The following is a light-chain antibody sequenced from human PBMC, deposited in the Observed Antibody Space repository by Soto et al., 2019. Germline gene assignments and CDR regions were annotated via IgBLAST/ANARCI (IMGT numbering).Light chain of an antibody. Sequence: QSALTQPASVSGSPGQSITIPCKGTSNDIGAYNYVSRYQQHPGKVPKLMIFDVSYRPSGISDRFSGSKSGNTASLTISGLQPEDEADYYCSSYGASSTLFGGGTKVTVL. J-gene: IGLJ2*01. CDR3: SSYGASSTL. V-gene: IGLV2-14*03. CDR1: SNDIGAYNY. CDR2: DVS.